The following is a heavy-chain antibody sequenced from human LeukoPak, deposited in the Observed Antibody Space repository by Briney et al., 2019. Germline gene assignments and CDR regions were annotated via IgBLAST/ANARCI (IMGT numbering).Heavy chain of an antibody. CDR2: ISAYNGNT. Sequence: ASVKVSCKASGYTFTSYGISRVRQAPGQGLEWMGWISAYNGNTNYAQKLQGRVTMTTDTSTSTAYMELRSLRSDDTAVYYCARDVGSSWYRGRGGVFDYWGQGTLVTVSS. V-gene: IGHV1-18*04. CDR1: GYTFTSYG. J-gene: IGHJ4*02. CDR3: ARDVGSSWYRGRGGVFDY. D-gene: IGHD6-13*01.